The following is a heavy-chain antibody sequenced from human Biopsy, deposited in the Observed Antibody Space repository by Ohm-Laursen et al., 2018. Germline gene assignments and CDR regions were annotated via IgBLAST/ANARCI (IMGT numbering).Heavy chain of an antibody. CDR3: ARDPIVGSKADGMDV. CDR1: GFTFSVYA. CDR2: IWYDGSSG. V-gene: IGHV3-33*01. D-gene: IGHD1-26*01. Sequence: SLRLSCTASGFTFSVYAMHWVRQAPGKGLEWVAIIWYDGSSGYYADSVKGRFTISRDNSKNTVYLEMNSLRAEDTAVYFCARDPIVGSKADGMDVWGQGTTVTVSS. J-gene: IGHJ6*02.